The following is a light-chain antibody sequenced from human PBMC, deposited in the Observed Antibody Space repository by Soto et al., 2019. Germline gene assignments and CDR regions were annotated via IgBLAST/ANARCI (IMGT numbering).Light chain of an antibody. Sequence: QSVLTQPPSASGTPGQRVTIPCSGSSSNIGSNTVNWYQQLPGTAPKLLIYSNNQRPSGVPDRFSGSKSGTSASLAISGLQSEEEADYYCAAWDDSLNGGVFGGGTKLTVL. CDR1: SSNIGSNT. V-gene: IGLV1-44*01. J-gene: IGLJ3*02. CDR2: SNN. CDR3: AAWDDSLNGGV.